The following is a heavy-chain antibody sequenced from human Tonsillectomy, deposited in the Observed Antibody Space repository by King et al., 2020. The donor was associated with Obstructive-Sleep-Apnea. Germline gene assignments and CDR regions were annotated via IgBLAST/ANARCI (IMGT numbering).Heavy chain of an antibody. D-gene: IGHD6-25*01. V-gene: IGHV3-9*01. Sequence: QLVQSGGGLVQPGRSLRLSCAASGFTFDDYAMHWVRQAPGAGLEWVSSISWNSGNIGYADSVKGRFTISRDNAKNSLYLHMNSLGAEDTALYYCAKDMRLNYYYGMDVWGQGTTVTVSS. J-gene: IGHJ6*02. CDR1: GFTFDDYA. CDR3: AKDMRLNYYYGMDV. CDR2: ISWNSGNI.